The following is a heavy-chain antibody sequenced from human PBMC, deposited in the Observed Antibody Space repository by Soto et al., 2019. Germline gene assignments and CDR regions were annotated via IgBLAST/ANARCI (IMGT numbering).Heavy chain of an antibody. J-gene: IGHJ4*02. Sequence: GGSLRLSCAASGFTFSSYAMSWVRQAPGKGLEWVSAISGSGGSTYYADSVKGRFTISRDNSKNTLYLQMNSLRAEDTAVYYCAKGRSRIILIAAAGVNFDYWGQGTLVTVSS. V-gene: IGHV3-23*01. CDR2: ISGSGGST. D-gene: IGHD6-13*01. CDR3: AKGRSRIILIAAAGVNFDY. CDR1: GFTFSSYA.